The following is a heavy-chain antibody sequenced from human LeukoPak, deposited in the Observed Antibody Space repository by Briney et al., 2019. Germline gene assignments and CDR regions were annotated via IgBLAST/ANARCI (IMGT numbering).Heavy chain of an antibody. CDR3: ARSYSSSWYVVDY. J-gene: IGHJ4*02. CDR2: INHSGST. D-gene: IGHD6-13*01. CDR1: GGSFSGYY. Sequence: SGTLSLTCAVYGGSFSGYYWSWIRQPPGKGLEWIGEINHSGSTTYNPSLKSRVTISVDTSKNQFSLKLTSVTAADTAVYYCARSYSSSWYVVDYWGQGTLVTVSS. V-gene: IGHV4-34*01.